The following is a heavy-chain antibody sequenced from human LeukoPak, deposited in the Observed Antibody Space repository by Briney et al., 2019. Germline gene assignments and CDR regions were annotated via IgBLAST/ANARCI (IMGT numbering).Heavy chain of an antibody. D-gene: IGHD3-10*01. CDR1: VYTLSEFS. CDR3: ASLSGDENFDY. J-gene: IGHJ4*02. CDR2: FHPEDGEK. Sequence: ASVKVSCEISVYTLSEFSIHLVRRAPGKGLEWMGGFHPEDGEKIYAQKFHGRVTVTEDTYTDRAYTELSSLRSEDTAVYYCASLSGDENFDYWGQGTLVTVSS. V-gene: IGHV1-24*01.